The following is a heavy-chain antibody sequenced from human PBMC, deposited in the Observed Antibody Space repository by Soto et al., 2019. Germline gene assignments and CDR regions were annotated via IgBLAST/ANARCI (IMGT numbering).Heavy chain of an antibody. J-gene: IGHJ5*02. CDR3: ARDFAHCSSTSCYDWFDP. CDR1: GFTFSSYA. CDR2: IKQDGSEK. D-gene: IGHD2-2*01. V-gene: IGHV3-7*01. Sequence: GGSLRLSCAASGFTFSSYAMSWVRQAPGKGLEWVANIKQDGSEKYYVDSVKGRFTISRDNAKNSPYLQMNSLRAEDTAVYYCARDFAHCSSTSCYDWFDPWGQGTLVTV.